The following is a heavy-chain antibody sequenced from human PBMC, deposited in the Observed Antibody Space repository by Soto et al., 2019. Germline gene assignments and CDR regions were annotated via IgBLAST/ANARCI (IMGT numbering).Heavy chain of an antibody. D-gene: IGHD3-16*02. CDR3: ASLIMITFGGVIAALNDAFDI. CDR2: ISYDGSNK. J-gene: IGHJ3*02. CDR1: GFTFSSYA. V-gene: IGHV3-30-3*01. Sequence: QVQLVESGGGVVQPGRSLRLSCAASGFTFSSYAMHWVRQAPGKGLEWVAVISYDGSNKYYADSVKGRFTISRDNSKNTLYLQMNSLRAEVTAVYYCASLIMITFGGVIAALNDAFDIWGQGTMVTVSS.